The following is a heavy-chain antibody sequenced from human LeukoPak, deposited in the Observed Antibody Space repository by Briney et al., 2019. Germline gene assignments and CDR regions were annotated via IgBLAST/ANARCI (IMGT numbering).Heavy chain of an antibody. J-gene: IGHJ4*02. CDR2: ISGSGGST. CDR3: AKCSYGSSDPNFDY. Sequence: GGSLGLSCAASGFTFSSYAMSWVRQAPGKGLEWVSAISGSGGSTYYADSVKGRFTISRDNSKNTLYLQMNSLRAEDTAVYYCAKCSYGSSDPNFDYWGQGTLVTVSS. CDR1: GFTFSSYA. V-gene: IGHV3-23*01. D-gene: IGHD5-18*01.